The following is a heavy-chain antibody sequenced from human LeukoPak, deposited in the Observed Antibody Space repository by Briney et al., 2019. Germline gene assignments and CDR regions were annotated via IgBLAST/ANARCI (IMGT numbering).Heavy chain of an antibody. CDR3: ARDHYHGVGWFDP. J-gene: IGHJ5*02. V-gene: IGHV3-66*01. CDR2: IYSAGST. CDR1: GFTVSSNY. D-gene: IGHD3-10*01. Sequence: GGSLRLSCVASGFTVSSNYMSWVRQAPGKGLEWVSSIYSAGSTYYADSVKGRFTISRDNAKNSLYLQMDSLRAEDTAVYYCARDHYHGVGWFDPWGQGTLVTVSS.